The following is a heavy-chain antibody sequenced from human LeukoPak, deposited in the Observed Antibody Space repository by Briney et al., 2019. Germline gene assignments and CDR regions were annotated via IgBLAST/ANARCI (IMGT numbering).Heavy chain of an antibody. Sequence: GGSLRLSCAVSGLTLSNVWMNWVRQAPGKGLEWVGRIRSKGDGGTTDFATFIEGRFTILRDDSKNTLYLQMNRLTSEDTAVYYCTQGSAQYFDYWGQGTLVTVSS. CDR3: TQGSAQYFDY. V-gene: IGHV3-15*07. D-gene: IGHD2-15*01. CDR1: GLTLSNVW. CDR2: IRSKGDGGTT. J-gene: IGHJ4*02.